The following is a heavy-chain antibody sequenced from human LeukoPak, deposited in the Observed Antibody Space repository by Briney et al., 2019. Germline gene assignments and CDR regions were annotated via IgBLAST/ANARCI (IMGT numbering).Heavy chain of an antibody. Sequence: PSETLSLTCTVSGGSINNYYWYWMRQPPGKGLEWIGYVWYSGTTKYNPSLKSRVTISVDTSKNQFSLKLSSVTAADTAVYYCARGLDYVDVWGKGITVSVSS. CDR1: GGSINNYY. V-gene: IGHV4-59*08. J-gene: IGHJ6*03. CDR3: ARGLDYVDV. CDR2: VWYSGTT. D-gene: IGHD3/OR15-3a*01.